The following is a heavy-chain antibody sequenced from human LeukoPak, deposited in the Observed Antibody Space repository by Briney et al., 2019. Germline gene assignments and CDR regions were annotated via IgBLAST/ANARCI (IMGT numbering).Heavy chain of an antibody. V-gene: IGHV3-23*01. D-gene: IGHD3-10*01. Sequence: GGSLRLSCAASGFTFSSYAMSWVRQAPGKGLEWVSGISGSGGSTYYADFVKGRFTISRDNSKNTLCLQMNSLRAEDTAVYYCAKDNGDWFGAFDIWGQGTMVTVSS. J-gene: IGHJ3*02. CDR2: ISGSGGST. CDR3: AKDNGDWFGAFDI. CDR1: GFTFSSYA.